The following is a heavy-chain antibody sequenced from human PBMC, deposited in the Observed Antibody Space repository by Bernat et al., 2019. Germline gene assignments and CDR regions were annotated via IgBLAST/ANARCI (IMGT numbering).Heavy chain of an antibody. V-gene: IGHV3-30-3*01. CDR2: ISYDGSNK. J-gene: IGHJ6*02. CDR1: GFTSSSYA. D-gene: IGHD1-1*01. CDR3: ARDPGAEETTTAGYTYYGMAV. Sequence: QVQLVESGGGVVQPGRSLRLPCAASGFTSSSYAMHWVRQALGKGLAAVAVISYDGSNKAKPECRRARINLYSDNTKARLYRHINSGRDEDKAVYDCARDPGAEETTTAGYTYYGMAVGGRGTPIPVSS.